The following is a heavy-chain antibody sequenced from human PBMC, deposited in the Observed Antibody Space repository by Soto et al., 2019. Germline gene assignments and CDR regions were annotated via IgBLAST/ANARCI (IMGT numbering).Heavy chain of an antibody. J-gene: IGHJ6*02. CDR2: IYSGGST. CDR3: ARDSLDYSPYYYYYGMDV. CDR1: GFTVSSNY. Sequence: GGSLRLSCAASGFTVSSNYMSWVRQAPGKGLEWVSVIYSGGSTYYADSLKSRVTISVDTSKNQFSLKLSSVTAADTAVYYCARDSLDYSPYYYYYGMDVWGQGTTVTVSS. D-gene: IGHD4-4*01. V-gene: IGHV3-53*05.